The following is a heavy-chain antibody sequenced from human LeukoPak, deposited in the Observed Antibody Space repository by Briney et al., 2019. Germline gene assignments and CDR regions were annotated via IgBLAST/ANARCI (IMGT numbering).Heavy chain of an antibody. CDR3: ATTGVGASSSDFDY. CDR1: GGSISSSNW. Sequence: SETLSLTCAVSGGSISSSNWWSWVRQPPGKGLEWIGEIYHSGSTNYNPSLKSRVTISVDKSKNQFSLKLSSVTAADAAVYYCATTGVGASSSDFDYWGQGTLVTVSS. CDR2: IYHSGST. D-gene: IGHD1-26*01. J-gene: IGHJ4*02. V-gene: IGHV4-4*02.